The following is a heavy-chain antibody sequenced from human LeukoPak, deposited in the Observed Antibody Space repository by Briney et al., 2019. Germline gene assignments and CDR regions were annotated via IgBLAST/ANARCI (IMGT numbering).Heavy chain of an antibody. V-gene: IGHV1-69*13. D-gene: IGHD2-2*01. CDR2: IIPIFGTA. J-gene: IGHJ4*02. Sequence: ASVKVSCKASGGTFSSYAISWVRQAPGQGLEWMGGIIPIFGTANYAQKFQGRVTITADESTSTAYMELSSLRSEDTAVCYCARTSCEYCSSTSSYCGGDCHQGYWGQGTLVTVSS. CDR3: ARTSCEYCSSTSSYCGGDCHQGY. CDR1: GGTFSSYA.